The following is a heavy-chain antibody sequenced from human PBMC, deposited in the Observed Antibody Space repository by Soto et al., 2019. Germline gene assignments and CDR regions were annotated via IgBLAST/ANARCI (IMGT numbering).Heavy chain of an antibody. CDR2: IIPILGIA. CDR1: GGTFSSYT. D-gene: IGHD1-26*01. Sequence: QVQLVQSGAEVKKPGSSVKVSCKASGGTFSSYTISWVRQAPGQGLEWMGRIIPILGIANYAQKFQGRVTSTADKSTSTAYMELSSLRTEDTAVYYGAYRPPRRGWELLGGMDVWGQGTTVTVSS. J-gene: IGHJ6*02. CDR3: AYRPPRRGWELLGGMDV. V-gene: IGHV1-69*02.